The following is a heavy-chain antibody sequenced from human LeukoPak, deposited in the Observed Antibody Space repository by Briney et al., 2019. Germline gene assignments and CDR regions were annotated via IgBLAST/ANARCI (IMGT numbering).Heavy chain of an antibody. CDR1: GFTFSSYA. CDR3: ARGGVSIVEDFDY. Sequence: QSGGSLRLSCAASGFTFSSYAMHWVRQAPGKGLEWVAVISYDGSNKYYADSVKGRFTISRDNSKNTLYLQMNSLRAEDTAVYYCARGGVSIVEDFDYWGQGTLVTVSS. V-gene: IGHV3-30*04. CDR2: ISYDGSNK. D-gene: IGHD3-22*01. J-gene: IGHJ4*02.